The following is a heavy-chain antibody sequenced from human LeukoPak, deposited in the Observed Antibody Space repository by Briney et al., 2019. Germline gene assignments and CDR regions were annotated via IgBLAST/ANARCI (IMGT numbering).Heavy chain of an antibody. CDR1: GFTFSGYS. CDR3: ARGGIYSQGFDY. CDR2: ISTTSDYI. Sequence: PGGSLRLSCAASGFTFSGYSMNWVSQAPGKGLEWVSSISTTSDYIHYADSLKGRVAISRDNAKNSLYLQMNSLRAEDTAVYYCARGGIYSQGFDYWGQGSLVTVSS. D-gene: IGHD6-13*01. J-gene: IGHJ4*02. V-gene: IGHV3-21*01.